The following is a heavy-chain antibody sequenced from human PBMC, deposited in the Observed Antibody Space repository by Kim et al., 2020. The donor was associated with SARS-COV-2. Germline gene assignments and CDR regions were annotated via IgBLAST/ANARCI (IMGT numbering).Heavy chain of an antibody. CDR1: GGSINSGGYY. V-gene: IGHV4-31*03. J-gene: IGHJ5*02. CDR2: IYYSGST. Sequence: SETLSLTCSVSGGSINSGGYYWSWIRQHPGKGLEWIGYIYYSGSTYYNPSLKSRVTISVDTSKNQFSLQLSSVTAADTAVYYCARVRYCSNNNCPQWRWFDPWGQGTLVTVSS. CDR3: ARVRYCSNNNCPQWRWFDP. D-gene: IGHD2-2*01.